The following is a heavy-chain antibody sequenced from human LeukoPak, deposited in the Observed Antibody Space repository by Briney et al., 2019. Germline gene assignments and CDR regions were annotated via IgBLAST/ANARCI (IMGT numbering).Heavy chain of an antibody. Sequence: SETLSLTCTVSGGSISSYYWSWIRQPPGKGLEWIGYIYYSGSTNYNPSLKSRVTISVDTSKTQFSLKLSSVTAADTAVYYCARAPTVTFFDYWGQGTLVTVSS. J-gene: IGHJ4*02. D-gene: IGHD4-17*01. V-gene: IGHV4-59*08. CDR2: IYYSGST. CDR1: GGSISSYY. CDR3: ARAPTVTFFDY.